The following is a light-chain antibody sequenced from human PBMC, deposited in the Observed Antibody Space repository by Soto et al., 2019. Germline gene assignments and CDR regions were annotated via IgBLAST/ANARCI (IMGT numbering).Light chain of an antibody. J-gene: IGKJ2*01. CDR2: AAS. CDR3: QQLNSYPQNT. Sequence: DMQLTQSPSFLSASVGDRVTSTCRASQGISSYLAWYQQKPGKAPKLLIYAASTLQSGVPSRFSGSGSGTEFTLTISSLQREDFATYYCQQLNSYPQNTFGQGTKLEIK. CDR1: QGISSY. V-gene: IGKV1-9*01.